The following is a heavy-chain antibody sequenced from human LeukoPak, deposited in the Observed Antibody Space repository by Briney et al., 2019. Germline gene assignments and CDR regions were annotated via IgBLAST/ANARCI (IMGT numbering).Heavy chain of an antibody. CDR3: ARGAGYAIGY. Sequence: SETLSLTCAVYGGSFSGYYWSWIRQPAGKGLEWIGEISHSGSTNYNPSLKSRVTISVDTSKNQFSLKLSSVTAADTAVYYCARGAGYAIGYWGQGTLVTVSS. D-gene: IGHD5-12*01. CDR1: GGSFSGYY. V-gene: IGHV4-34*01. CDR2: ISHSGST. J-gene: IGHJ4*02.